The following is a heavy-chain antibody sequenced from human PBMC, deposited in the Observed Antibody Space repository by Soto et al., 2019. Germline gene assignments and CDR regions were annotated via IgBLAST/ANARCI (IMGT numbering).Heavy chain of an antibody. Sequence: EVQLLESGGGLVQPGGSLRLSCAASGFTFSSYAMSWVRQAPGKGLEWVSAISGSGGSTYYADSVKGRFTISRDNSKNTLYLQMNSLRAEDTAVYYCAVRPGEDIVVAPTQGDQGTLVTVSS. J-gene: IGHJ4*02. CDR2: ISGSGGST. V-gene: IGHV3-23*01. CDR3: AVRPGEDIVVAPTQ. D-gene: IGHD2-2*01. CDR1: GFTFSSYA.